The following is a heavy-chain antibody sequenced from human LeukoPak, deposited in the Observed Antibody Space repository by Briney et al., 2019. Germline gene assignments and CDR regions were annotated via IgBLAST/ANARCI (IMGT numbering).Heavy chain of an antibody. J-gene: IGHJ5*02. Sequence: ASVKVSCKASGYTSTGYYMHWVRQAPGQGLEWVGWINPDSGGTNYAQKFQGRVTMTRDTSIRTAYMELSRLRSDDTAVYYCARGPVYYDSSGYRFDPWGQGTLVTVSS. CDR2: INPDSGGT. V-gene: IGHV1-2*02. D-gene: IGHD3-22*01. CDR1: GYTSTGYY. CDR3: ARGPVYYDSSGYRFDP.